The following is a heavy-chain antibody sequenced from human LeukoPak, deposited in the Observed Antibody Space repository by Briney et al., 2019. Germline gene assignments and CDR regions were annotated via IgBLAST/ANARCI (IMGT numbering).Heavy chain of an antibody. J-gene: IGHJ5*02. Sequence: PSETLSLTCTVSGGSISSYYWSWIRQPPGKGLEWIGYIYYSGSTNYNPSLKSRVTISVDTSKNRFSLKLSSVTAADTAVYYCARQTYGYSYGLNWFDPWGQGTLVTVSS. V-gene: IGHV4-59*08. CDR2: IYYSGST. D-gene: IGHD5-18*01. CDR3: ARQTYGYSYGLNWFDP. CDR1: GGSISSYY.